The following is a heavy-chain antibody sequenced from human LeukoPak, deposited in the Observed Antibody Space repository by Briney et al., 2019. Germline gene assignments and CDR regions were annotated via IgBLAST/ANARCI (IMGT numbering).Heavy chain of an antibody. J-gene: IGHJ4*02. V-gene: IGHV4-34*01. CDR3: ARHQTNNYGSGTPFDY. CDR1: GGSFSGYY. Sequence: SETLSLTCAVYGGSFSGYYWSWISQPPGKGLEWIGSIYNTGSTYYSPSLKSRVTISVDTSKNQFSLKLSSVTAADTAVYYCARHQTNNYGSGTPFDYWGQGTLVSVSS. D-gene: IGHD3-10*01. CDR2: IYNTGST.